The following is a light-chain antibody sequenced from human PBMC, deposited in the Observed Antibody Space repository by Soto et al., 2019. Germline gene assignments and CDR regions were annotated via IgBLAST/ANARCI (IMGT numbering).Light chain of an antibody. CDR3: CSYAGSSTLL. CDR2: AVS. V-gene: IGLV2-23*02. Sequence: QSALTQPASVSGSPGRSITVSCTGTSSDIGSYNLVSWYQHHPGKAPKLMIYAVSKRPSGVSSRFSGSKSGNTASLTISGLQAEDEADYFCCSYAGSSTLLFGGGTKVTVL. CDR1: SSDIGSYNL. J-gene: IGLJ3*02.